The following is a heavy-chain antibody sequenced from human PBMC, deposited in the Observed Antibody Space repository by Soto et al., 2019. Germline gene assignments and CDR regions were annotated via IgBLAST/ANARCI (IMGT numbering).Heavy chain of an antibody. V-gene: IGHV3-21*02. CDR1: EFTFSTYK. J-gene: IGHJ5*01. CDR2: ISHTGYYI. CDR3: ARDAGGNWFDP. Sequence: EVQLVESGGGLVKPGGSLRLSCTASEFTFSTYKMSWVRQAPGKGLEWVSSISHTGYYIYYADSVKGRFTISRDNAKNLVYLEMNSLRAEDTAVYYCARDAGGNWFDPWGQGTLVTVSS.